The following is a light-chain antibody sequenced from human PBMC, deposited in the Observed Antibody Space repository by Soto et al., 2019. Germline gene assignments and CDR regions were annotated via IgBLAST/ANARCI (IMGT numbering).Light chain of an antibody. Sequence: DIQMTQSPSSLSASVGDRVTITCRASQSISIYLNWYQQKPGKAPKLLIYAASSLQSGVPSRFSGSGSGTDFTLTISSLQPEDFATYYCQPSYSTPITFGQGTRLEIK. V-gene: IGKV1-39*01. CDR2: AAS. CDR1: QSISIY. CDR3: QPSYSTPIT. J-gene: IGKJ5*01.